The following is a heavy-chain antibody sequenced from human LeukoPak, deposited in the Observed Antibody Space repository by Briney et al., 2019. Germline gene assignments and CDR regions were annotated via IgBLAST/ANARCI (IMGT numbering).Heavy chain of an antibody. D-gene: IGHD2-2*01. CDR3: ATRKIVVVPAAINWFDP. V-gene: IGHV4-34*01. CDR1: GGSFSGYY. CDR2: INHSGST. Sequence: SETLSLTCAVNGGSFSGYYWSWIRQPPGKGLEWIGEINHSGSTNYNPSLKSRVTISVDTSKNQFSLKLSSVTAADTAVYYCATRKIVVVPAAINWFDPWGQGTLVTVSS. J-gene: IGHJ5*02.